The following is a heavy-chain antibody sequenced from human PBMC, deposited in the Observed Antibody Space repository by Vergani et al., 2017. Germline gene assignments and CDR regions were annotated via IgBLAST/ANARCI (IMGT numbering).Heavy chain of an antibody. J-gene: IGHJ4*02. CDR2: ISSSSSYT. Sequence: VQLVQSGAEVKKPGESLKISCKGSGYSFTSYWIGWIRQAPGKGLEWVSYISSSSSYTNYADSVKGRFTISRDNAKNSLYLQMNSLRAEDTAVYYCARGEVGYGDYCDYWGQGTLVTVSS. CDR3: ARGEVGYGDYCDY. CDR1: GYSFTSYW. V-gene: IGHV3-11*06. D-gene: IGHD4-17*01.